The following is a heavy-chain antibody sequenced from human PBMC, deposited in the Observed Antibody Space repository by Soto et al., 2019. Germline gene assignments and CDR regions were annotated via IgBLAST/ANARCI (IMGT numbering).Heavy chain of an antibody. CDR3: GGDPTNYYGTGSRGES. D-gene: IGHD3-10*01. Sequence: SVKVSSRASGYTFPSYVIRWVLQAPGQGLEWMGWISGYNGNTNYAQELQGRVTMTTDTSTSTAYMELRSLRSDDTAVYYGGGDPTNYYGTGSRGESWGQGTLGAASS. CDR1: GYTFPSYV. CDR2: ISGYNGNT. J-gene: IGHJ5*01. V-gene: IGHV1-18*01.